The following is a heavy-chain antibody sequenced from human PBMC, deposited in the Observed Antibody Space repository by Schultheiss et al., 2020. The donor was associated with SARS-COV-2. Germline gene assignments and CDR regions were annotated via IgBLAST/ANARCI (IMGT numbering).Heavy chain of an antibody. J-gene: IGHJ6*02. CDR2: IYTSGST. CDR3: ARDKRVGYTDYYYGMDV. V-gene: IGHV4-59*10. D-gene: IGHD5-24*01. Sequence: SETLSLTCAVYGGSFSGYYWGWIRQPPGKGLEWIGSIYTSGSTNYNPSLKSRVTMSVDTSKNQFSLKLSSVTAADTAVDYCARDKRVGYTDYYYGMDVWGQGTTVTVSS. CDR1: GGSFSGYY.